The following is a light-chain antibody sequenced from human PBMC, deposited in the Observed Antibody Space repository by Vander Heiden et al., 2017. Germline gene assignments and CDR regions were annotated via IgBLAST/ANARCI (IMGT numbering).Light chain of an antibody. V-gene: IGKV2-28*01. J-gene: IGKJ2*01. CDR1: QSLLHSNGYNY. CDR2: LGS. Sequence: DIVMTQSPLSLPVNPGEPASISCRPSQSLLHSNGYNYLDWYLQKPGQSPQLLIYLGSNRASGVPDRFSGSGSGTDFTLKISRVEAEDVGVYYCMQALQTRYTFGQGTKLEIK. CDR3: MQALQTRYT.